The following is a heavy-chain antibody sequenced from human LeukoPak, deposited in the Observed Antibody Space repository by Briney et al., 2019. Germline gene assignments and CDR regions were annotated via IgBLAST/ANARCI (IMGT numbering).Heavy chain of an antibody. D-gene: IGHD4-23*01. V-gene: IGHV4-4*07. Sequence: SETLSLTCTVSGGSISSYYWSWIRQPAGKGLEWIGRIYTSGSTNYNPSLKSRVTMSVDTSKNQFSLKLSSVTAADTAVYYCARDQTRHYYYYMDVWGKGTTVTVSS. CDR2: IYTSGST. CDR3: ARDQTRHYYYYMDV. CDR1: GGSISSYY. J-gene: IGHJ6*03.